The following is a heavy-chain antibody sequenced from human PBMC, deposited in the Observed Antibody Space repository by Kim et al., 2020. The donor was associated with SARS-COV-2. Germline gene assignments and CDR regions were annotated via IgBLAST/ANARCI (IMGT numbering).Heavy chain of an antibody. D-gene: IGHD1-20*01. J-gene: IGHJ3*02. CDR3: ASGTITGTELDAFDI. Sequence: SETLSLTCTVSGGSISSSSYYWGWIRQPPGKGLEWIGSIYYSGSTYYNPSLKSRVTISVDTSKNQFSLKLSSVTAADTAVYYCASGTITGTELDAFDIWGQGTMVTVSS. CDR2: IYYSGST. V-gene: IGHV4-39*07. CDR1: GGSISSSSYY.